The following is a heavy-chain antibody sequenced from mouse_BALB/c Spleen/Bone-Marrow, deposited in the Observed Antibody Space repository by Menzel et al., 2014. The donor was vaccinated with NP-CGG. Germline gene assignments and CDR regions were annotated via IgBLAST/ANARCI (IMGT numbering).Heavy chain of an antibody. V-gene: IGHV5-17*02. J-gene: IGHJ3*01. D-gene: IGHD1-1*01. CDR1: GFTFSSFG. Sequence: EVQGVESGGGLVQPGGSRKLSCAASGFTFSSFGMHWVRQAPEKGLEWVAYISSGSSTIYYADTVKGLFTIARDNHKNTLFLQMTSLRSEDTAKYCCARSSDYYGSSPSAYWGQGTLVTVSA. CDR2: ISSGSSTI. CDR3: ARSSDYYGSSPSAY.